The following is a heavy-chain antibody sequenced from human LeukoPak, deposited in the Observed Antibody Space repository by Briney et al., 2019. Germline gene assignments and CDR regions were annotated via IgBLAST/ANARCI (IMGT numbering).Heavy chain of an antibody. V-gene: IGHV1-18*01. CDR1: GYTFTSYG. D-gene: IGHD4-23*01. Sequence: ASVKVSCKASGYTFTSYGISWVRQAPGQGLEWMGWISAYNGNTNYAQKLQGRVTMTTDTSTSTAYMELSSLRSEDTAVYYCARSGGYFCYYYGMDVWGQGTTVTVSS. CDR3: ARSGGYFCYYYGMDV. J-gene: IGHJ6*02. CDR2: ISAYNGNT.